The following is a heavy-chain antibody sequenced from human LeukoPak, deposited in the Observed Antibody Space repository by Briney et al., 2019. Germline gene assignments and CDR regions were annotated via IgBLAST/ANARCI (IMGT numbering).Heavy chain of an antibody. Sequence: GGSLRLSSAASGFTFSSYAMSWVRQAPGKGLEWVSAISGSGGSTYYADSVKGRFTISRDNSKNTLYLQMNSLRAEDTAVYYCAKEPPYYYDSSGYSPFGYWGQGTLVTVSS. CDR2: ISGSGGST. V-gene: IGHV3-23*01. CDR3: AKEPPYYYDSSGYSPFGY. D-gene: IGHD3-22*01. CDR1: GFTFSSYA. J-gene: IGHJ4*02.